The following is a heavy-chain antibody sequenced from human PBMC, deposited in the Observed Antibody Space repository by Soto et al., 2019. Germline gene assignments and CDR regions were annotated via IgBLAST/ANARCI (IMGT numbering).Heavy chain of an antibody. CDR2: VSDSSSYI. CDR1: GFTFRDYS. CDR3: ARDDFWSASSVGFDI. J-gene: IGHJ3*02. D-gene: IGHD3-3*01. Sequence: VQLVESGGGLVEPGGSLRLSCAVSGFTFRDYSMNWVRQAPGKGLEWVASVSDSSSYIYYSDSVKGRFTVSRDNARNSLYLQMNSLRVEDSAVYYCARDDFWSASSVGFDIWGQGTVVTVSS. V-gene: IGHV3-21*02.